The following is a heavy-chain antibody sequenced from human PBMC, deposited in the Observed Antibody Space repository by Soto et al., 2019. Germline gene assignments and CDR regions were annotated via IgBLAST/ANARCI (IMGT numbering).Heavy chain of an antibody. D-gene: IGHD3-10*01. CDR1: GGSISSGDYY. CDR3: ARDQGFYYYGSGSYT. CDR2: IYYSGST. J-gene: IGHJ4*02. V-gene: IGHV4-30-4*01. Sequence: QVQLQESGPGLVKPSQTLSLTCTVSGGSISSGDYYWSWIRQPPGKGLEWIGYIYYSGSTYYNPSLKSRVTISVDTSKNQFSLKLSSVTAADTVVYYCARDQGFYYYGSGSYTWGQGTLVTVSS.